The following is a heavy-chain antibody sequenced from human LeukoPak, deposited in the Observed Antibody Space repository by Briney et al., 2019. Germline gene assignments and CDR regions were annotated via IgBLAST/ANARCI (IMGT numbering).Heavy chain of an antibody. Sequence: GGSLRLSCVASGFTFSSYSMNWVRQAPGKGLEWVSSISSSSSYIYYADSVKGRFTISRDNAMNSLYLQMNSLRAEDTAVYYCARAPVVPSFDYWGQGTLVTVSS. CDR1: GFTFSSYS. CDR3: ARAPVVPSFDY. J-gene: IGHJ4*02. V-gene: IGHV3-21*01. D-gene: IGHD2-15*01. CDR2: ISSSSSYI.